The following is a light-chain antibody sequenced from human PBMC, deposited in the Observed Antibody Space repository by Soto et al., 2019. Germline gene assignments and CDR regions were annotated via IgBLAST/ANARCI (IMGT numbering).Light chain of an antibody. V-gene: IGKV3-11*01. CDR3: QQRDSWWT. CDR2: DAS. CDR1: RSVRSN. J-gene: IGKJ1*01. Sequence: EIVLTQSPATQSLSPGERATLSCRASRSVRSNLAWYQQKPGQAPRLLILDASNRVTGIPARFSGSGSGTDFTLTISSLEPEDFAVYYCQQRDSWWTFGQGTKVDIK.